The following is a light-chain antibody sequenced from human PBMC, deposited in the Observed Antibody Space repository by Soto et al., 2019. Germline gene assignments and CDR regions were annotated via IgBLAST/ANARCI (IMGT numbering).Light chain of an antibody. J-gene: IGKJ1*01. V-gene: IGKV1-5*01. CDR3: QQYNSFPWT. CDR2: DGF. CDR1: QTISSW. Sequence: DIQMTQSPSTLSGSVGDRVTITCRASQTISSWLAWYQQKPGKAPKLLIYDGFNLESGVPPRFNGSRSETEFTLTIRNLQPDDFATYYCQQYNSFPWTFGLGTKVDIK.